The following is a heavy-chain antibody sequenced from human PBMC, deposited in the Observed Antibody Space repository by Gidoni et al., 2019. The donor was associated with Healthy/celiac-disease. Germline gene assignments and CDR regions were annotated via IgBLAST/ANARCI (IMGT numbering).Heavy chain of an antibody. CDR1: GFTFSSYS. CDR3: ARDGAHYGDDLGDFDY. J-gene: IGHJ4*02. Sequence: EVQLVESGGGLVQPGGSLRLSCAASGFTFSSYSMNWVRQAPGKGLEWVSYISSSSSTIYYADSVKGRFTISRDNAKNSLYLQMNSLRDEDTAVYYCARDGAHYGDDLGDFDYWGQGTLVTVSS. CDR2: ISSSSSTI. V-gene: IGHV3-48*02. D-gene: IGHD4-17*01.